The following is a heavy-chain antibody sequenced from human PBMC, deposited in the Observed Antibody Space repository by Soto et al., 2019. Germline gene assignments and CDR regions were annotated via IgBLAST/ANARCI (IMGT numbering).Heavy chain of an antibody. V-gene: IGHV3-21*01. CDR1: GFTFSSYS. CDR2: ISSSSSYI. D-gene: IGHD3-10*01. CDR3: ARDRAITMVGGVRFDY. J-gene: IGHJ4*02. Sequence: EVQLVESGGGLVKPGGSLRLSCAASGFTFSSYSMNWVRQAPGKGLEWVSSISSSSSYIYYADSVKGRFTISRDNAKNSLYLQMNSLRAEHTAVYYCARDRAITMVGGVRFDYWGQGTLVTVSS.